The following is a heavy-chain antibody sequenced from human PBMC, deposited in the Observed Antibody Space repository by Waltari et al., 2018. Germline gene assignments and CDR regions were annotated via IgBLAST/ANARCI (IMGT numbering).Heavy chain of an antibody. CDR3: ATVRRLGANNWFDP. J-gene: IGHJ5*02. CDR2: VDPQAGNT. V-gene: IGHV1-69-2*01. CDR1: GDAFTDDY. D-gene: IGHD1-26*01. Sequence: EVQLVRSGAEVKKPGATVKISCKVAGDAFTDDYMDWVQQAPGKGIEWMGLVDPQAGNTIYAANFQGRVTIPADTSTDPASLELSSLTSADTAVYYCATVRRLGANNWFDPWGQGTLVTVSS.